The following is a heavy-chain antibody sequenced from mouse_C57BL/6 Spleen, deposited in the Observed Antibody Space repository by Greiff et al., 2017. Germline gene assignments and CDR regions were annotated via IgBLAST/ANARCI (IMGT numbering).Heavy chain of an antibody. Sequence: EVKVEESGPGLVKPSQSLSLTCSVTGYSITSGYYWNWIRQFPGNKLEWMGYISYDGSNNYNPSLKNRISITRDTSKNQFFLKLNSVTTEDTATYYCARDGYYYGSSPFAYWGQGTLVTVSA. CDR2: ISYDGSN. CDR1: GYSITSGYY. CDR3: ARDGYYYGSSPFAY. J-gene: IGHJ3*01. D-gene: IGHD1-1*01. V-gene: IGHV3-6*01.